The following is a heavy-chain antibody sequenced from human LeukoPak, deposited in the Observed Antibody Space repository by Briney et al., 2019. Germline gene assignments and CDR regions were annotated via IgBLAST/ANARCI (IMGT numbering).Heavy chain of an antibody. J-gene: IGHJ4*01. CDR1: GASFTSYY. CDR2: IYTSGST. CDR3: ARQLLGSQFDY. Sequence: SETLSLTCSVSGASFTSYYWSRIRQPPGEGLEWIGYIYTSGSTNYNPALKSRVTISVDTSKDQFSLRLSSVTAADTALYYCARQLLGSQFDYWGRGMLVTVSS. V-gene: IGHV4-4*09. D-gene: IGHD2-2*01.